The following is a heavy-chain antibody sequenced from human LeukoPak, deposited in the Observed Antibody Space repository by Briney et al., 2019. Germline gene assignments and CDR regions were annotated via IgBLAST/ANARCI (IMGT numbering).Heavy chain of an antibody. CDR3: ASSMVRGVIMYNWFDP. V-gene: IGHV1-69*06. J-gene: IGHJ5*02. Sequence: SVKVSCKASGGTFSSYAISWVRQAPGQGLEWMGGIIPIFGTANYAQKFQGRVTVTADKSTSTAYMELSSLRSEDTAVYYCASSMVRGVIMYNWFDPWGQGTLVTVSS. CDR2: IIPIFGTA. D-gene: IGHD3-10*01. CDR1: GGTFSSYA.